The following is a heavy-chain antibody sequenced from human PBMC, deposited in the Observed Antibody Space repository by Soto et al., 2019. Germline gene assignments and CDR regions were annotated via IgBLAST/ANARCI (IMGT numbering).Heavy chain of an antibody. CDR2: IYYSGST. Sequence: PSETLSLTCTVSGGSISSSSYYWGWIRQPPGKGLEWIGSIYYSGSTYYNPSLKSRVTISVDASKNQFSLKLSSVTAADTAVYYCASYGDYDIYYFDYWGQGTLVTVSS. CDR3: ASYGDYDIYYFDY. V-gene: IGHV4-39*01. D-gene: IGHD4-17*01. CDR1: GGSISSSSYY. J-gene: IGHJ4*02.